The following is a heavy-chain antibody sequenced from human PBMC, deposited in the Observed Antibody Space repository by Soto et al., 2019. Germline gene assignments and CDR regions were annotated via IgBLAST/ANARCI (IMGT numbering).Heavy chain of an antibody. D-gene: IGHD3-9*01. CDR2: VYYTGAT. Sequence: PSETLSLTCTVSGVSVSNGNYYWSWIRQSPGKGLEWIGYVYYTGATNYKSSLKSRVTISVDTSKNQFSLQLNSVTAADTAVYYCARMSLFYFFDSWGQGTLVTVSS. CDR3: ARMSLFYFFDS. V-gene: IGHV4-61*01. CDR1: GVSVSNGNYY. J-gene: IGHJ4*01.